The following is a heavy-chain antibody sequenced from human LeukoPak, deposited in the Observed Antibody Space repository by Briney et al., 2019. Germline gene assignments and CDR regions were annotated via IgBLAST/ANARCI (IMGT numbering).Heavy chain of an antibody. Sequence: GGSLRLSCAASGFTFSSYWMHWVRQAPGKGLVWVSRINSDGSSTSYADSVKGRFTISRDNAKNTLYPQMNSLRAEDTAVYYCARAIAAAGIRYYYYGMDVWGQGTTVTVSS. D-gene: IGHD6-13*01. CDR1: GFTFSSYW. CDR2: INSDGSST. CDR3: ARAIAAAGIRYYYYGMDV. J-gene: IGHJ6*02. V-gene: IGHV3-74*01.